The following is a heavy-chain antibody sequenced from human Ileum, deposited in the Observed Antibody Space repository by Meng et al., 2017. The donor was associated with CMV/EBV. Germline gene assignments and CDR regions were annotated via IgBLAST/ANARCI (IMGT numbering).Heavy chain of an antibody. V-gene: IGHV4-4*02. J-gene: IGHJ2*01. CDR3: ARDRTPYYYDSSGYRKYWYFDL. D-gene: IGHD3-22*01. Sequence: SNWWSWVRQPPGKGLEWIGEIYHSGSTNYNPSLQSRVTISVDKSKNQFSLKLSSVTAADTAVYYCARDRTPYYYDSSGYRKYWYFDLWGRGTLVTVSS. CDR1: SNW. CDR2: IYHSGST.